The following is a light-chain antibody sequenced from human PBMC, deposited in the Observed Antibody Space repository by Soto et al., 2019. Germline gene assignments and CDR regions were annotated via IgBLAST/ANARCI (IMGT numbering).Light chain of an antibody. CDR1: QSVSSY. Sequence: EIVLTQSPVTLSLSPVERATLSCRASQSVSSYLAWYQQKPGQAPRLLIYDASKRATGIPARFSGSGSGTDFTLTISSLEPEDFAVYYCQQRSKWPSTFGGGTKVEIK. V-gene: IGKV3-11*01. CDR3: QQRSKWPST. CDR2: DAS. J-gene: IGKJ4*01.